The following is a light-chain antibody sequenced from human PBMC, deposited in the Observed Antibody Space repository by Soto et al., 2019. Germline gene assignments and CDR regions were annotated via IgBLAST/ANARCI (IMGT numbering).Light chain of an antibody. CDR3: QQTYSTPDT. J-gene: IGKJ1*01. CDR2: AAS. V-gene: IGKV1-39*01. Sequence: DIQMTQSPSSLSASVGDRVTITCRARQSISSYLNWYQQKPEKAPKLLIYAASSLQGGVPSRFSGSGSGTDLTLTISSLQPDDFATYYCQQTYSTPDTFGQGTKVEI. CDR1: QSISSY.